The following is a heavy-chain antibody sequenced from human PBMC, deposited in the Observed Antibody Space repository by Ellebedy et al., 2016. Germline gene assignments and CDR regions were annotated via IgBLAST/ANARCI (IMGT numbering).Heavy chain of an antibody. D-gene: IGHD3-10*01. V-gene: IGHV1-69*04. CDR2: IIPILGIA. CDR3: ARDLNPFGEFRDAYYFDY. Sequence: SVKVSXXASGGTFSSYAISWVRQAPGQGLEWMGRIIPILGIANYAQKFQGRVTITADKSTSTAYMELSSLRSEDTAVYYCARDLNPFGEFRDAYYFDYWGQGTLVTVSS. J-gene: IGHJ4*02. CDR1: GGTFSSYA.